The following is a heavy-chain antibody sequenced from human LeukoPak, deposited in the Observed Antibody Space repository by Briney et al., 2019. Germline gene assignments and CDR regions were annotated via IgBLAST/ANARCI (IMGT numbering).Heavy chain of an antibody. CDR1: GGTFSSYA. CDR2: IIPILGIA. CDR3: STEGIVVVKSGAFDI. D-gene: IGHD3-22*01. Sequence: SVKVSCKASGGTFSSYAISWVRQALGQGLEWMGRIIPILGIANYAQKFQGRVTITADKSTSTAYMELSSLRSEDTAVYYCSTEGIVVVKSGAFDIWGQGTMVTVSS. V-gene: IGHV1-69*04. J-gene: IGHJ3*02.